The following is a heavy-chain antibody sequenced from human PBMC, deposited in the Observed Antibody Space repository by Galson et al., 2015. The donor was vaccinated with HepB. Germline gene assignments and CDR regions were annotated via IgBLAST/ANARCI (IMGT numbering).Heavy chain of an antibody. CDR3: ARDLGSGSPYYFDY. D-gene: IGHD1-26*01. Sequence: SLRLSCAASGFTFSSYSMNWVRQAPGKGLEWVSSISSSSTYIYYADSVEGRFTISRDNAKNSLYLQMSSLRAEDTAVYYCARDLGSGSPYYFDYWGQGTLVTVSS. CDR1: GFTFSSYS. V-gene: IGHV3-21*01. CDR2: ISSSSTYI. J-gene: IGHJ4*02.